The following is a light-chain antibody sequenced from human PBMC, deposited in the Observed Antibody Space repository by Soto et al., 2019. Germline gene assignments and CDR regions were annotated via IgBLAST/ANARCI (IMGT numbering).Light chain of an antibody. Sequence: QSALTQPASVSGSPGQSITISCTGTSSDVGGYNYVSWYQQHPGKAPQLMIYDVSNRPSGVSNRFSGSKSGNTASLTISGLQAEAEADYYCSSYTSSSALLYVFGTGTKLTVL. CDR2: DVS. V-gene: IGLV2-14*01. J-gene: IGLJ1*01. CDR1: SSDVGGYNY. CDR3: SSYTSSSALLYV.